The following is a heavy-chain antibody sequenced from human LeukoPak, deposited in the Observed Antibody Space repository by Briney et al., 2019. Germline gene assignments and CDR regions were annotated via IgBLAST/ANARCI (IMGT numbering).Heavy chain of an antibody. CDR2: ISSSSSYI. V-gene: IGHV3-21*01. J-gene: IGHJ4*02. CDR1: GFTFSSYS. Sequence: GGSLRLSCAASGFTFSSYSMNWVRQAPGKGLEWVSSISSSSSYIYYADSVKGRFTISRDNAKNSLYLQMNSLRAEDTAVYYCAREGNYGDYLVDYRGQGTLVTVSS. D-gene: IGHD4-17*01. CDR3: AREGNYGDYLVDY.